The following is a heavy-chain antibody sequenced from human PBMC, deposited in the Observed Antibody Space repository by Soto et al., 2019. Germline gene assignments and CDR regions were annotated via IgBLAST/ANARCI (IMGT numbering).Heavy chain of an antibody. J-gene: IGHJ4*02. CDR3: VRGRGPMNRGYFYS. CDR1: GFKFDDFA. CDR2: INWNSGDK. D-gene: IGHD3-10*01. Sequence: VQMVESGGGLVKPGMSLRLSCAASGFKFDDFAMHWVRQGQGKGREWVAGINWNSGDKDYGDSAKGRFVISRDNGKRSLDLQMNSLRPEDTAVYYCVRGRGPMNRGYFYSWGRGTLVTVSP. V-gene: IGHV3-9*01.